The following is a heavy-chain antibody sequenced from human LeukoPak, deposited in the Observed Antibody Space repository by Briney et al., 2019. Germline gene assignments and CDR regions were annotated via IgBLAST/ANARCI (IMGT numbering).Heavy chain of an antibody. CDR1: GGSFSGYY. CDR2: INHSGST. Sequence: SETLSLTCAVYGGSFSGYYWSWIRQPPGKGLEWIGEINHSGSTNYNPSLKSRVTISVDTSKNQFSLRLTSVTAADTAVYYCARGHDGVVGWFAPWGRGTLVTVSS. J-gene: IGHJ5*02. CDR3: ARGHDGVVGWFAP. D-gene: IGHD2-15*01. V-gene: IGHV4-34*01.